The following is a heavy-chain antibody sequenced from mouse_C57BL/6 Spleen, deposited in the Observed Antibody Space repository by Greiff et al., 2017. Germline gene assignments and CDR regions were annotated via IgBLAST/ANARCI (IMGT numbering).Heavy chain of an antibody. Sequence: EVQVVESGGGLVKPGGSLKLSCAASGFTFSSYAMSWVRQTPEKRLEWVATISDGGSYTYSPDNVKGRFTFSRANAKHHLYLPMSHLKSEDTARYYCARDRGDYGGEYYAMDSSGQGTSVTASS. D-gene: IGHD2-4*01. CDR1: GFTFSSYA. CDR2: ISDGGSYT. V-gene: IGHV5-4*01. J-gene: IGHJ4*01. CDR3: ARDRGDYGGEYYAMDS.